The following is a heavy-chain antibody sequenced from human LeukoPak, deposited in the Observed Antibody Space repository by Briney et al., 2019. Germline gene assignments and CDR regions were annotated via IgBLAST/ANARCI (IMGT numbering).Heavy chain of an antibody. CDR1: GYTFSSYD. D-gene: IGHD2-2*01. CDR3: ARGERSWYQLLLGGRVYYMDV. J-gene: IGHJ6*03. Sequence: ASVKVSCKASGYTFSSYDINWVRQAPGQGLEWMGWMNPNSGNTGYTQKFQGRVTITLNTSISTAYMELSSLRSDDTAIYYCARGERSWYQLLLGGRVYYMDVWGEGTTVTVSS. CDR2: MNPNSGNT. V-gene: IGHV1-8*03.